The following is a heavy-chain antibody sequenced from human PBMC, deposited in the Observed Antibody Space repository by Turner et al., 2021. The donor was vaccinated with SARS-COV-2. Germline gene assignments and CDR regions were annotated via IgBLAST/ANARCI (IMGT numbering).Heavy chain of an antibody. CDR3: ASELSGSRRLDY. CDR2: SVDKGDSYFT. J-gene: IGHJ4*02. Sequence: EVHLVESGGGLVQPGGSLRLSLGTSGFTFSAHFMDWVRQAPGKGLGWIGRSVDKGDSYFTQYAASMRGRFTISRDDSERSSYLQMDSLKIEDTAVYYCASELSGSRRLDYWGQGTLVTVSS. D-gene: IGHD1-26*01. V-gene: IGHV3-72*01. CDR1: GFTFSAHF.